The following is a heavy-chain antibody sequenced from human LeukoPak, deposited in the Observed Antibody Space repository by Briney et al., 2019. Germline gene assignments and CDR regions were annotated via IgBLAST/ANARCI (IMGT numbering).Heavy chain of an antibody. CDR2: IYYSGST. CDR3: ARAWYYYDSSGYYSGAFDI. Sequence: SETLSLTCTVSGGSISSYYWSWIRQPPGKGLEWIGYIYYSGSTNYNPSLKSRVTISVDTSKNQFSLKLSSVTAADTAVYYCARAWYYYDSSGYYSGAFDIWGQGTMVTVSS. CDR1: GGSISSYY. J-gene: IGHJ3*02. V-gene: IGHV4-59*01. D-gene: IGHD3-22*01.